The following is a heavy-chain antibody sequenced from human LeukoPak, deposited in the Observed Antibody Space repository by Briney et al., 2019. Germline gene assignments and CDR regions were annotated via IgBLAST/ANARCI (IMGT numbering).Heavy chain of an antibody. CDR2: ISSSSSTI. V-gene: IGHV3-48*01. CDR1: GFTFSIYS. CDR3: ERLGAHAYYFDY. Sequence: GGPLRLSYAASGFTFSIYSMNGVGQAPGKRLECCSYISSSSSTIYYADSVKGRFTISRDNAKKSLYLQMNSLRAEDTAVYYCERLGAHAYYFDYWGQGTLVTVSS. J-gene: IGHJ4*02.